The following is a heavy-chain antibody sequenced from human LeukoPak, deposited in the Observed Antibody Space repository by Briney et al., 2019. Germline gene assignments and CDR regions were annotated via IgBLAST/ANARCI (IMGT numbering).Heavy chain of an antibody. Sequence: GGSLRLSCAASGFIFSNYWMHWVRHAPGKGLVWVSRIYSDGSSTSYEDAVKGRFTISRDNAKNTVYLQMNSLTVGDTAVYYCAREGSQYYFESGGYYNWFDPWGQGTLVTVSA. CDR1: GFIFSNYW. CDR3: AREGSQYYFESGGYYNWFDP. D-gene: IGHD3-22*01. CDR2: IYSDGSST. V-gene: IGHV3-74*01. J-gene: IGHJ5*02.